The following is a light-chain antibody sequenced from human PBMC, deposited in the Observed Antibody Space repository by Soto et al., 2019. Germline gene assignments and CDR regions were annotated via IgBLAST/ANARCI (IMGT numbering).Light chain of an antibody. CDR2: EVN. Sequence: QSALTQPPSASGSPGQSVTISCTGTSSDVGGYNYVSWYQQHPGKAPKVIIYEVNKRPSGVPDRFSGSKSGDTASLTVSGLQAEDEADYYCTSYADTNIFVFGTGTKVTVL. CDR3: TSYADTNIFV. CDR1: SSDVGGYNY. J-gene: IGLJ1*01. V-gene: IGLV2-8*01.